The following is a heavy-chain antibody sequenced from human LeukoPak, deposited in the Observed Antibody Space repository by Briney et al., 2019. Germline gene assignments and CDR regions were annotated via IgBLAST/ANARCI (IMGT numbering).Heavy chain of an antibody. Sequence: GGSLRLSCAASGFTFSSYAMHWVRQAPGKGLEWVAVISYDGSNKYYADSVKGRLTISRDNSKNTLYLQMNSLRAEDTAVYYCARDREQQLVANWFDPWGQGTLVTVSS. V-gene: IGHV3-30-3*01. CDR1: GFTFSSYA. J-gene: IGHJ5*02. D-gene: IGHD6-13*01. CDR2: ISYDGSNK. CDR3: ARDREQQLVANWFDP.